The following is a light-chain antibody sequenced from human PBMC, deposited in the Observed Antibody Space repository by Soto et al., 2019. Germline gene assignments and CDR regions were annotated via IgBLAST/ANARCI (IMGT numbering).Light chain of an antibody. CDR1: QNIRSW. V-gene: IGKV1-5*03. Sequence: DIQMTQSPSTLSASVGDRVTITCRASQNIRSWLAWYQQKPGKAPELLIYSASGLESVVPSRFSGSGFGSEFTLSINSVHPDDFATYYCQEYNGNSGLTFGGGTKVEIK. CDR2: SAS. J-gene: IGKJ4*01. CDR3: QEYNGNSGLT.